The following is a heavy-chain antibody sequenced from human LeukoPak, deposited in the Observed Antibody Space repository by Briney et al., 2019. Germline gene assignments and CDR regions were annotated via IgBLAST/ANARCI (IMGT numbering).Heavy chain of an antibody. CDR3: AREAGGDYFGYFDY. CDR1: GYTFTGHY. V-gene: IGHV1-2*02. Sequence: GASVKLSCKASGYTFTGHYMHWVRQAPGQGLEWKGWINPNSGGTNYAQKFQGRVTMTRDTSISTAYMELSRLRSDDTAVYYCAREAGGDYFGYFDYWGQGTLVTVSS. D-gene: IGHD4-17*01. CDR2: INPNSGGT. J-gene: IGHJ4*02.